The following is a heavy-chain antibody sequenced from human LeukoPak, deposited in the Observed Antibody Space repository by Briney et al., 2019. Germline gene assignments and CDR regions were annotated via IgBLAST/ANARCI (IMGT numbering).Heavy chain of an antibody. D-gene: IGHD3-22*01. CDR3: ARDYYYDSSGYYPQYFDY. Sequence: GGSLRLSCAASGFTFSSYSMIWVRQAPGKGLEWVSSISSSSSYIYYADSVKGRFTISRDNAKNSLYLQMNSLRAEDTAVYYCARDYYYDSSGYYPQYFDYWGQGTLVTVSS. V-gene: IGHV3-21*01. J-gene: IGHJ4*02. CDR1: GFTFSSYS. CDR2: ISSSSSYI.